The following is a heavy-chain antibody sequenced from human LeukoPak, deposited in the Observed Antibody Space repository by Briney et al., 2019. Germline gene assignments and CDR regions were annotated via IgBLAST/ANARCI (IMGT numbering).Heavy chain of an antibody. D-gene: IGHD3-9*01. CDR2: IYYSGST. V-gene: IGHV4-39*07. CDR3: ARVKADILTGYPFDY. CDR1: GGSISSSSYY. Sequence: SETLSLTCTVSGGSISSSSYYWGWIRQPPGKGLEWSGSIYYSGSTYYNPSLKSRVTISVDTSKNQFSLKLSSVTAADTAVYYCARVKADILTGYPFDYWGQGTLVTVSS. J-gene: IGHJ4*02.